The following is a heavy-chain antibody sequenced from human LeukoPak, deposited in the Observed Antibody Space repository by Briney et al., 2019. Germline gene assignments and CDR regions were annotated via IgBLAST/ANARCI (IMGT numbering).Heavy chain of an antibody. Sequence: ASVKVSCKASGYTFTSYCISWVRQAPGQGLEWMGWISAYNGNTNYAQKLQGRVTMTTDTSTSTAYMELRSLRSDDTAVYYCARVYGSGSFDAFDIWGQGTMVTVSS. CDR2: ISAYNGNT. CDR3: ARVYGSGSFDAFDI. D-gene: IGHD3-10*01. CDR1: GYTFTSYC. J-gene: IGHJ3*02. V-gene: IGHV1-18*01.